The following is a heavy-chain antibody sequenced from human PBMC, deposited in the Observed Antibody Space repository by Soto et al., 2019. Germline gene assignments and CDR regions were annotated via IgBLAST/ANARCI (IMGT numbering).Heavy chain of an antibody. CDR1: GFTFSTYA. V-gene: IGHV3-23*01. CDR2: ISAGGNST. D-gene: IGHD2-15*01. Sequence: EVQLLESGGSLVEPGGSLRLSCEAAGFTFSTYAMSWVRQAPGKGLEWVSFISAGGNSTYYADSVKGRFTISRDSSKNTLYLQMHSLRAEDTAVYYCAKEWAGYCSGGSCFGYFDYWGQGILVSVSS. CDR3: AKEWAGYCSGGSCFGYFDY. J-gene: IGHJ4*02.